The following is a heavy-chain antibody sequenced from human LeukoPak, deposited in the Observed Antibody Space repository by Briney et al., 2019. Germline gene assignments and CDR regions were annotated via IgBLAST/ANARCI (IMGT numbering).Heavy chain of an antibody. CDR3: AQRQGHAFDN. Sequence: GGSLRLSCAASGFSFSSYAMTWVRQAPGKGLEWVSYISASGDGTYYADSVKGRFTISRDNSKSTLYLQMNSLRAEDTALYYCAQRQGHAFDNWGQGTLVTVSS. J-gene: IGHJ4*02. CDR2: ISASGDGT. CDR1: GFSFSSYA. V-gene: IGHV3-23*01.